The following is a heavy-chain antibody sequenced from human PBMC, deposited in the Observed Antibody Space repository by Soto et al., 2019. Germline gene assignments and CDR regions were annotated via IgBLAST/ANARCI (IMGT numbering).Heavy chain of an antibody. CDR1: GFTFGDYA. CDR3: ARELPDLSGMTRTARPGFYYGMDV. CDR2: IRSKAYGGTT. J-gene: IGHJ6*02. D-gene: IGHD3-10*01. Sequence: SLRLSCTASGFTFGDYAMSWFRQAPGKGLEWVGFIRSKAYGGTTEYAASVKGRFTISRDDSKSIAYLQMNSLKTEDTAVYYCARELPDLSGMTRTARPGFYYGMDVWGQGTMVTVSS. V-gene: IGHV3-49*03.